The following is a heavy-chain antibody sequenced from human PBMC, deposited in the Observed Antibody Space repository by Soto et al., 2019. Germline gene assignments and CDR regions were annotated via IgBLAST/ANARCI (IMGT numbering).Heavy chain of an antibody. J-gene: IGHJ6*02. CDR2: IYYSGST. V-gene: IGHV4-31*03. Sequence: PSETLSLTCTVSGGSISSGGYYWSWIRQHPGKGLEWIGYIYYSGSTYYNPSLKSRVTISVDTSKNQFSLKLSYVTAADTAVYYCAREDDILTGPRMDVWGQGTTVTVSS. D-gene: IGHD3-9*01. CDR3: AREDDILTGPRMDV. CDR1: GGSISSGGYY.